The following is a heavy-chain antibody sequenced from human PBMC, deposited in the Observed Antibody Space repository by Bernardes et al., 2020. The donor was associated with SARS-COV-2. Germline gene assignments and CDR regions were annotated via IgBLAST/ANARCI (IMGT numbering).Heavy chain of an antibody. J-gene: IGHJ6*02. CDR3: ARTVGHDFWSGYYYYYYYGMDV. CDR2: IYYSGST. Sequence: SETLSLTCTVPGGSLSSYYWSWIRQPPGKGLEWIGYIYYSGSTHYNPSLKSRVTISVDTSKNQFSLKLSSVTAADTAVYYCARTVGHDFWSGYYYYYYYGMDVWGQGTTVTVSS. CDR1: GGSLSSYY. V-gene: IGHV4-59*01. D-gene: IGHD3-3*01.